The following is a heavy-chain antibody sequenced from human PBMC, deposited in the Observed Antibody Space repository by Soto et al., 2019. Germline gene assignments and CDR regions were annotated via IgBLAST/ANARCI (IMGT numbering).Heavy chain of an antibody. CDR2: ISAYNGNT. Sequence: QVQLVQSGAEVKKPGASVKVSCKASGYTFTSYGISWVRQAPGQGLEWMGWISAYNGNTNYAQKLQGRVTMTTDTSMRPGYSELRSRGSDAPAVYSVASGGGYSGSGARAGDFDIWGQRTMVTVSS. V-gene: IGHV1-18*01. CDR3: ASGGGYSGSGARAGDFDI. CDR1: GYTFTSYG. J-gene: IGHJ3*02. D-gene: IGHD6-13*01.